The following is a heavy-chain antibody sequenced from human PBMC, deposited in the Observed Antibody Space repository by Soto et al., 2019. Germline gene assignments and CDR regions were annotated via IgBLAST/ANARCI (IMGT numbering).Heavy chain of an antibody. V-gene: IGHV3-30-3*01. CDR2: ISYDGSNK. Sequence: PVGSLRLSCAASGFTFSSYAMHWVRQAPGKGLEWVAVISYDGSNKYYADSVKGRFTISRDNSKNTLYLQMNSLRAEDTAVYYCARDLGPWGQGTLVTVS. CDR1: GFTFSSYA. CDR3: ARDLGP. D-gene: IGHD3-16*01. J-gene: IGHJ5*02.